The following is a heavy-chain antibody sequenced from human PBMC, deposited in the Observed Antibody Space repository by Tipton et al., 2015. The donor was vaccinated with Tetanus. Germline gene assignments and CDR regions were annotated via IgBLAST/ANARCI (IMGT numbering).Heavy chain of an antibody. Sequence: GQLVQSGAEVKKPGESLRISCKGSGYSFTSYWIGWVRQMPGKGLEWMGIIYPGDSDTRYSPSFQGQVTISADRSISPAYRQWSSLKASDTAMYYCARSKYSSSWYRGDYYYGMDVWGQGTTVTVSS. D-gene: IGHD6-13*01. CDR2: IYPGDSDT. CDR1: GYSFTSYW. J-gene: IGHJ6*02. CDR3: ARSKYSSSWYRGDYYYGMDV. V-gene: IGHV5-51*01.